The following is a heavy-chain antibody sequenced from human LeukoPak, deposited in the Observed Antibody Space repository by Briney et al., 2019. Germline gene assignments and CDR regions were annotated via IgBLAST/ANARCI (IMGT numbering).Heavy chain of an antibody. V-gene: IGHV3-23*01. CDR2: ISGSGGST. Sequence: GGSLRLSCAASGSTFGDFGMSWVRQVPGKGLEWVSAISGSGGSTYYADSVKGRFTISRDNSKNTLYLQMNSLRAEDTAVYYCVGYSSGWYLYWGQGTLVTVSS. D-gene: IGHD6-19*01. J-gene: IGHJ4*02. CDR1: GSTFGDFG. CDR3: VGYSSGWYLY.